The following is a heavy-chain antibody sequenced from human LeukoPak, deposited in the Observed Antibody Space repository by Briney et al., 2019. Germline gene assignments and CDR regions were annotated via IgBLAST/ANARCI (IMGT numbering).Heavy chain of an antibody. CDR3: ARLCSGGSCYGTFDI. J-gene: IGHJ3*02. V-gene: IGHV4-4*02. Sequence: SETLSLTCAVSGGSISSSNWWSWVRQPPGKGLEWIGEIYHRGSTNYNPSLKSRVTISVDKSKNQFSLKLSSVTAADTAVYYCARLCSGGSCYGTFDIWGQGTMVTVSS. CDR2: IYHRGST. CDR1: GGSISSSNW. D-gene: IGHD2-15*01.